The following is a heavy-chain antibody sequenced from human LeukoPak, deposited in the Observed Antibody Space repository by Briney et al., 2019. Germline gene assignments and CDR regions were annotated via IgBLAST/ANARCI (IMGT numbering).Heavy chain of an antibody. CDR2: ISYGGGNK. V-gene: IGHV3-30*18. D-gene: IGHD3-10*01. CDR1: GFTFSSYG. CDR3: AKATYYGSGSRPYYYYGMDV. J-gene: IGHJ6*02. Sequence: GGSLRLSCAASGFTFSSYGMHWVRQAPGKGLEWVAVISYGGGNKYYADSVKGRFTISRDNSKNTLYLQMNSLRAEDTAVYYCAKATYYGSGSRPYYYYGMDVWGQGTTVTVSS.